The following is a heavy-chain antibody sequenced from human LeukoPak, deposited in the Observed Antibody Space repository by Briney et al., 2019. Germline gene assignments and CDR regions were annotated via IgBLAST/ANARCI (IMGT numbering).Heavy chain of an antibody. V-gene: IGHV4-34*01. D-gene: IGHD2-21*01. CDR2: IYHSGST. J-gene: IGHJ5*02. Sequence: SETLSLTCAVYGGSFSGYYWSWIRQPPGKGLEWIGEIYHSGSTNYNPSLKSRVTISVDKSKNQFSLKLSSVTAADTAVYYCARDHGLFHMFDPWGQGTLVTVSS. CDR1: GGSFSGYY. CDR3: ARDHGLFHMFDP.